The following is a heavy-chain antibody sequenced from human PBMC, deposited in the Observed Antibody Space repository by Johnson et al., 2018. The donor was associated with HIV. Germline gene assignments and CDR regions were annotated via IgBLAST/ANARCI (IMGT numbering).Heavy chain of an antibody. CDR2: ISYDGDNK. J-gene: IGHJ3*02. CDR3: AREVGEDDYYDSGGDAFDI. D-gene: IGHD3-22*01. Sequence: VQLVESGGGVVRPGGSLRLSCAASGFTFDDYGMNWVRQTPGKGLEWVAVISYDGDNKYYAASVKGRFTISRDNSKSTLYLQMNSLRPEDTAVYYCAREVGEDDYYDSGGDAFDIWGQGTMVTVSS. V-gene: IGHV3-30*03. CDR1: GFTFDDYG.